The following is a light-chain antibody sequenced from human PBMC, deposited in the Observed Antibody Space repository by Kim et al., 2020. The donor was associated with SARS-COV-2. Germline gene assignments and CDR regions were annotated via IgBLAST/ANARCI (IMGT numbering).Light chain of an antibody. J-gene: IGKJ4*01. CDR1: QSINIY. CDR2: DAS. Sequence: SASEGDRVTITCRASQSINIYLNWYQQKLGNAPKILIYDASSLQSGVPSRFSGSGSGTDFTLTISSLQPEDVATYYCQQSYSMITFGGGTKVDIK. V-gene: IGKV1-39*01. CDR3: QQSYSMIT.